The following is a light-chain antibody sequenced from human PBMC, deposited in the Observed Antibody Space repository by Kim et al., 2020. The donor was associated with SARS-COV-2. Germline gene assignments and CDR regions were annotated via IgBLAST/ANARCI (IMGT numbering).Light chain of an antibody. J-gene: IGKJ2*01. Sequence: PGEGATLSCRASQSIRNNFLAWYQQKPGQAPRLLIYGAFTRASGIPDRFSGSGSGTDFTLTINRLEPEDFAVYYCQQYLGSPPGAAFGQGTKLEI. CDR3: QQYLGSPPGAA. CDR2: GAF. V-gene: IGKV3-20*01. CDR1: QSIRNNF.